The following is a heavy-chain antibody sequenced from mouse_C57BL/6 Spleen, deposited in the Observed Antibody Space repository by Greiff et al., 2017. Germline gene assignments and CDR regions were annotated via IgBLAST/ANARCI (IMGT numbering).Heavy chain of an antibody. CDR3: ARWEKSDGYYEGYYFDY. J-gene: IGHJ2*01. CDR2: IYPGGGYT. Sequence: QVQLQQSGAELVRPGTSVKMSCKASGYTFTNYWIGWAKQRPGHGLEWIGDIYPGGGYTNYNEKYKGKATLTADKSSSTAYMQFSSLTSEDSAIYYCARWEKSDGYYEGYYFDYWGQGTTLTVSS. V-gene: IGHV1-63*01. CDR1: GYTFTNYW. D-gene: IGHD2-3*01.